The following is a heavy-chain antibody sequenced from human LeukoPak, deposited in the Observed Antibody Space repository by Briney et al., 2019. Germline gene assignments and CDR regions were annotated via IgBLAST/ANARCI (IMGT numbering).Heavy chain of an antibody. CDR2: IDKKDNLYAT. D-gene: IGHD2-15*01. J-gene: IGHJ5*02. CDR3: TRDRGTYNWFDP. Sequence: GGSLKLSCAASGFTFSGSAVHWVRQSSGKGLEWVGHIDKKDNLYATAYAESVKGRFTISRDDSKDTAFLHMDSLKTEDTALYDCTRDRGTYNWFDPWGQGTLVTVS. V-gene: IGHV3-73*01. CDR1: GFTFSGSA.